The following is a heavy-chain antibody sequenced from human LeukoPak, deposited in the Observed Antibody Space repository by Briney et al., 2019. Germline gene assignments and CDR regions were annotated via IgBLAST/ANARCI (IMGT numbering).Heavy chain of an antibody. CDR1: GFTVSSNY. V-gene: IGHV3-66*01. CDR2: IYSGGST. CDR3: AARSRGGWSGLGY. J-gene: IGHJ4*02. D-gene: IGHD6-19*01. Sequence: AGSLRLSCEASGFTVSSNYMSWVRQAPGKGLEWVSVIYSGGSTYYADSVKGRFTISRDNSKNTLYLQMDSLRAEDTAVYYCAARSRGGWSGLGYWGQGTLVTVSS.